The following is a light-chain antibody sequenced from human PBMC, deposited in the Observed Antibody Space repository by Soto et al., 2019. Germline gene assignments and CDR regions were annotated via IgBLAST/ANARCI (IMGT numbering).Light chain of an antibody. J-gene: IGLJ2*01. CDR2: SNN. CDR1: SSNIGSNT. CDR3: AAWDDSLNGHVV. V-gene: IGLV1-44*01. Sequence: QSVLTQPPSASGTPGQRVTISCSGSSSNIGSNTVNWYQQLPGTAPKLLIYSNNQRPSGVPDRFSGSKSGTSASLAISGLQSEDEADYYCAAWDDSLNGHVVFGGGTKVNV.